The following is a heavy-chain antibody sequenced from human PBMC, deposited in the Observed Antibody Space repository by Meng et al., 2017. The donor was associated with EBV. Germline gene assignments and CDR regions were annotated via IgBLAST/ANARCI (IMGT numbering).Heavy chain of an antibody. D-gene: IGHD6-6*01. J-gene: IGHJ4*02. CDR3: AHIIAARPFDY. V-gene: IGHV2-5*02. CDR2: IYWDDDK. CDR1: GFSLSTGGVG. Sequence: QITWKESGPTLLKPKPTTTLTCTFSGFSLSTGGVGVGWIRQPPGKALEWLALIYWDDDKRYSPSLKSRLTITKDTSKNQVVLTMTNMDPVDAATYYCAHIIAARPFDYWGQGTLVTVSS.